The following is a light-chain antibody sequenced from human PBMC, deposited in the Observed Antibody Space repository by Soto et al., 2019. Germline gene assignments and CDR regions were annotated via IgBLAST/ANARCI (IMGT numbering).Light chain of an antibody. V-gene: IGLV3-21*04. Sequence: SYELTQPPSVSVAPGKTARITCGRNNIGSKGVHWYQQKPGQAPVLVIYYDSDRPSGIPERFSGSNSGNTATLTISRVEAGDEADYYCQVWDSSSDHVVFGGGTKLTVL. J-gene: IGLJ2*01. CDR1: NIGSKG. CDR2: YDS. CDR3: QVWDSSSDHVV.